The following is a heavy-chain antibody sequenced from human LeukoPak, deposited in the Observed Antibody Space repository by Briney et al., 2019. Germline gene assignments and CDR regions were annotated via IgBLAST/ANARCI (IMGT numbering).Heavy chain of an antibody. CDR3: ARRIAAAGTPGYYYYGMDV. Sequence: SETLSLTCTVSGGSISSYYWSWIRQPPGKGLEWIEYIYYSGSTNYNPSLKSRVTISVDTSKNQFSLKLSSVTAADTAVYYCARRIAAAGTPGYYYYGMDVWGQGTTVTVSS. CDR2: IYYSGST. CDR1: GGSISSYY. V-gene: IGHV4-59*08. D-gene: IGHD6-13*01. J-gene: IGHJ6*02.